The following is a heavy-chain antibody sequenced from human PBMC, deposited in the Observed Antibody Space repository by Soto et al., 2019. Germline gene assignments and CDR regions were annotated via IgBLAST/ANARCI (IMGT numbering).Heavy chain of an antibody. J-gene: IGHJ5*02. CDR3: AKDVVIMVYARKYNWSDP. CDR2: ISGSGGST. D-gene: IGHD2-8*01. Sequence: PGGSLRLSCAASGFTFSSYAMSWVRQAPGKGLEWVSAISGSGGSTYYADSVKGRFTISRDNSKNTLYLQMNSLRAEDTAVYYCAKDVVIMVYARKYNWSDPWGQGTLVTVSS. V-gene: IGHV3-23*01. CDR1: GFTFSSYA.